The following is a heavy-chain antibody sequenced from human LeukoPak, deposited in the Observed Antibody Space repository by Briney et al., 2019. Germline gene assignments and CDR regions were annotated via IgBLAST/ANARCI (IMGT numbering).Heavy chain of an antibody. Sequence: ASVKVSCKASGGTFSDYGISWVRQAPGQGLEWMGGFVPFFGTAHYAQKFQGRVTITADESTGASFMEVKNLRSDDTAIYYCARDAPMGSHTDSYALDVWGQGTTVTVSS. V-gene: IGHV1-69*13. CDR1: GGTFSDYG. CDR2: FVPFFGTA. J-gene: IGHJ6*02. D-gene: IGHD1-26*01. CDR3: ARDAPMGSHTDSYALDV.